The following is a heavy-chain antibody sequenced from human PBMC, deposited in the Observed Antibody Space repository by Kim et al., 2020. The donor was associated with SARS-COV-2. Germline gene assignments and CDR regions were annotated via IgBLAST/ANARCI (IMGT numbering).Heavy chain of an antibody. CDR1: GGSISSYY. CDR2: IYYSGST. V-gene: IGHV4-59*13. J-gene: IGHJ5*02. CDR3: ARVGGAAALQLGWFDP. Sequence: SETLSLTCTVSGGSISSYYWSWIRQPPGKGLEWIGYIYYSGSTNYNPSLKSRVTISVDTSKNQFSLKLSSVTAADTAVYYCARVGGAAALQLGWFDPWGQGTLVTVSS. D-gene: IGHD6-13*01.